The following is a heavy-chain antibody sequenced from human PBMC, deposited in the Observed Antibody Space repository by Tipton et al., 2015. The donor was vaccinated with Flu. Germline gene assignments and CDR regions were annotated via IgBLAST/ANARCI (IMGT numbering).Heavy chain of an antibody. Sequence: SPRLSCAASGFTFTDYWMAWVRQAPGKGLEWVANIKQDGSERYYVDSVKGRFTISRDNAKNSLFLQMNNLRAEDTAVYYCVRKGFGDYWGQGILVTVSS. CDR1: GFTFTDYW. CDR2: IKQDGSER. J-gene: IGHJ4*02. CDR3: VRKGFGDY. D-gene: IGHD3-10*01. V-gene: IGHV3-7*01.